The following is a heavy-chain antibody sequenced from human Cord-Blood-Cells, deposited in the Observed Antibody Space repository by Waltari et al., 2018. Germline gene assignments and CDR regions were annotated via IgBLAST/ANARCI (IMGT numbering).Heavy chain of an antibody. CDR1: GFTVSRHY. CDR3: AAVHSGSYAFDI. CDR2: IYSGGIT. Sequence: EVQLVESGGGLVQPGGSLRRSCAASGFTVSRHYMSWVRQAPGKGLEWVSVIYSGGITYYADSVKGRFTISRHNSKNTLYLQMNSLRAEDTAVYYCAAVHSGSYAFDIWGQGTMVTVSS. V-gene: IGHV3-53*04. D-gene: IGHD3-10*01. J-gene: IGHJ3*02.